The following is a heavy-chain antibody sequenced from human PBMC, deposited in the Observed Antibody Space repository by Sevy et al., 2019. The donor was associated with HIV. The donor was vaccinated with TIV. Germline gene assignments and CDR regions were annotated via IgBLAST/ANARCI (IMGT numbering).Heavy chain of an antibody. Sequence: GESLKISCKVSGYTLTAFAMHWVRQAPGKGLEWMGTFDPEDDERIYAQKFQGRVSMTEDTSADTAYMELSSLRSEDTAIYYCATTKDYYDSSAYPVYYWGQGTLVTVSS. D-gene: IGHD3-22*01. J-gene: IGHJ4*02. CDR1: GYTLTAFA. CDR3: ATTKDYYDSSAYPVYY. CDR2: FDPEDDER. V-gene: IGHV1-24*01.